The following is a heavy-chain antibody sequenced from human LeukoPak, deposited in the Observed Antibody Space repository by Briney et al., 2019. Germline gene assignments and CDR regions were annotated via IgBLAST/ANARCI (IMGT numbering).Heavy chain of an antibody. CDR2: ISSSSSYI. CDR1: GFTLSSYS. J-gene: IGHJ4*02. Sequence: GGSLRLSCAASGFTLSSYSMNWVRQAPGKGLEWVSSISSSSSYIYYADSVKGRFTISRDNAKNSLYLQMNSLRAEDTAVYYCARGEDIVVVVAATGPDYWGQGTLVTVSS. D-gene: IGHD2-15*01. CDR3: ARGEDIVVVVAATGPDY. V-gene: IGHV3-21*01.